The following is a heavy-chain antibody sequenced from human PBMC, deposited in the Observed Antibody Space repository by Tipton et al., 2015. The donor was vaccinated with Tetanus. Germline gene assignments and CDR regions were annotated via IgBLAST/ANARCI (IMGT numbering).Heavy chain of an antibody. CDR1: GFTFSSYA. CDR2: ISYDGSNK. V-gene: IGHV3-30-3*01. Sequence: SLRLSCAASGFTFSSYAMHWVRQAPGKGLEWVAVISYDGSNKYYADSVKGRFTISRDNSKNTLYLQMNSLRAEDTAVYYCARDLKKYYYDSSGYALWGQGTLVTVSS. CDR3: ARDLKKYYYDSSGYAL. D-gene: IGHD3-22*01. J-gene: IGHJ4*02.